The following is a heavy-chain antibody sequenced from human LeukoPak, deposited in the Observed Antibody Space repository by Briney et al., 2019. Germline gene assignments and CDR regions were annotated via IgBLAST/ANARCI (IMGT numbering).Heavy chain of an antibody. CDR2: ISGSGGST. Sequence: GGSLRLSRAASGFTFSSYAMSWVRQAPGKGLEWVSAISGSGGSTYYADSVKGRFTISRDNSKNTLYLQMNSLRAEDTAVYYCAKDPGYCSGGSCYSGNWFDPWGQGTLVTVSS. CDR3: AKDPGYCSGGSCYSGNWFDP. V-gene: IGHV3-23*01. D-gene: IGHD2-15*01. J-gene: IGHJ5*02. CDR1: GFTFSSYA.